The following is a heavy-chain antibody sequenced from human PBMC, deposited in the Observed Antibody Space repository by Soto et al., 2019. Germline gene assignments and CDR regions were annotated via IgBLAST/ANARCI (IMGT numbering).Heavy chain of an antibody. CDR1: GGTFSSYA. CDR2: IIPISGTT. Sequence: GASVKVSCKASGGTFSSYAISWVRQAPGQGLEWMGGIIPISGTTDYAQKFQGRVTMTRNTSIGTAYMELSSLRSEDTAVYYCARGLSKLRYFDWLLYAPYYFEYWGQGTLVTVSS. V-gene: IGHV1-8*02. CDR3: ARGLSKLRYFDWLLYAPYYFEY. D-gene: IGHD3-9*01. J-gene: IGHJ4*02.